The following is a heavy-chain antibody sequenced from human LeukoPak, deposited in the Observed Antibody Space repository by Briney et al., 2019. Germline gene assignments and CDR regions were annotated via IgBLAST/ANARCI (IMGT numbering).Heavy chain of an antibody. D-gene: IGHD4-17*01. CDR3: AREAEYGDYLFDY. CDR2: IIPLVGRA. J-gene: IGHJ4*02. Sequence: SVKVSCKASGGTFTKYGISWVRQAPGQGLEWMGRIIPLVGRANYAQEFQGRVMITADKSTSTACMELSSLRSEDTAVYYCAREAEYGDYLFDYWGQGTLVTISS. V-gene: IGHV1-69*04. CDR1: GGTFTKYG.